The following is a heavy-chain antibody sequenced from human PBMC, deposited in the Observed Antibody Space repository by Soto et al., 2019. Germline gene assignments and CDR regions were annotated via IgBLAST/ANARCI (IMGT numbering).Heavy chain of an antibody. CDR2: SYTSDSYS. CDR1: GYSFTSYW. CDR3: ASDDSSGYYYFDY. D-gene: IGHD3-22*01. V-gene: IGHV5-10-1*01. Sequence: PGESLKISCKGSGYSFTSYWISWVRQMHGKGLQWMGKSYTSDSYSNYSPSFQCHVTISADKSIRTAHRQWSSLKASDTAMEYSASDDSSGYYYFDYWGKRTLFTVSS. J-gene: IGHJ4*02.